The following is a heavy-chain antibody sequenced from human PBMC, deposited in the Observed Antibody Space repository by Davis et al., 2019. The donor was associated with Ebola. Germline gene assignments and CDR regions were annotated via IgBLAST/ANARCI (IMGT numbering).Heavy chain of an antibody. CDR2: ISWNSKSI. J-gene: IGHJ4*02. V-gene: IGHV3-9*01. D-gene: IGHD5-18*01. CDR3: AKDRTLDTGTFKEYYFDH. CDR1: GFKFANYA. Sequence: PGGSLRLSCAASGFKFANYAIHWVRQAPGKGLEWVSSISWNSKSIGYADSVKGRFTISRDNAKNSLYLQMSSLRPEDTALYYCAKDRTLDTGTFKEYYFDHWGQGTLVTVSS.